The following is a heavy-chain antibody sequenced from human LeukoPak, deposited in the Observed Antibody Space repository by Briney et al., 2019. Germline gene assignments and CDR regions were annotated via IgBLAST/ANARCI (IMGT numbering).Heavy chain of an antibody. D-gene: IGHD3-10*01. CDR3: AKGSSDYYGSGGLDY. V-gene: IGHV3-30*18. CDR1: GFTFSSYG. CDR2: ISYDGSNK. J-gene: IGHJ4*02. Sequence: GRSLRLSCAASGFTFSSYGMHWVRQAPGKGLEWVAVISYDGSNKYYADSVKGRFTISRDNSKNTLYLQMNSLRAEDTAVYYCAKGSSDYYGSGGLDYWGQGTLVTVSS.